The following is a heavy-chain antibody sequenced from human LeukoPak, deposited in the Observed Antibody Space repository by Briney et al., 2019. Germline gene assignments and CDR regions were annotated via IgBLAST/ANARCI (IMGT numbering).Heavy chain of an antibody. J-gene: IGHJ4*02. Sequence: SVKVSCKASGGTFNAYAISWVRQAPGQGLEWMGGIIPIFRTTHYAQNFQGRVTLTADESSNTAFMELSSLRSEDTAIYYCARELGGYFDYWGQGTPVTVSS. CDR1: GGTFNAYA. CDR2: IIPIFRTT. V-gene: IGHV1-69*01. CDR3: ARELGGYFDY. D-gene: IGHD3-16*01.